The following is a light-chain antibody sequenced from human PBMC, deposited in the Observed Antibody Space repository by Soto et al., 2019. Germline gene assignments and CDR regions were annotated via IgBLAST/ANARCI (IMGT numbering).Light chain of an antibody. CDR2: DVS. J-gene: IGLJ2*01. CDR1: SGDVGGYSY. V-gene: IGLV2-14*01. Sequence: QSVLTQPASVSGSPGQSITISCTGTSGDVGGYSYVSWYQQHPGKAPKLMIYDVSNRPSGVSNRFSGSKSGNTASLTISGLQAEDEADYYCSSYPSSSTVVFGGGTKLTVL. CDR3: SSYPSSSTVV.